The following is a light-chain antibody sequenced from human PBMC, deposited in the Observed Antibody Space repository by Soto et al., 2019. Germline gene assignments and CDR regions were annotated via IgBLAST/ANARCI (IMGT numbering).Light chain of an antibody. CDR2: KAS. CDR1: QRFSNW. V-gene: IGKV1-5*03. Sequence: DIQMTQSPSTLSASVGDTVTITCPASQRFSNWLAWYKQKPGKAPKFLIYKASTLESGVPSRFSGSGSGTEFTLTISSLQPDDLAPYYCQQSNSYSWTCGQGTKVEIK. J-gene: IGKJ1*01. CDR3: QQSNSYSWT.